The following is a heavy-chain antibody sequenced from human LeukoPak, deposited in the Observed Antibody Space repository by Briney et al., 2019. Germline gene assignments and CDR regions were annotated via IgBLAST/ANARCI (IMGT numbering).Heavy chain of an antibody. Sequence: GGCLRLSCAASGVTFSDYYMRWIRPAPGEGRGWGSYIISSGSTIYYADSVKGRFTISRDNAKNSLYLQMNSLRAEDTDVYYCARGVRGYDFWSGYRTAEYFQHWGQGTLVTVSS. CDR2: IISSGSTI. CDR1: GVTFSDYY. J-gene: IGHJ1*01. D-gene: IGHD3-3*01. CDR3: ARGVRGYDFWSGYRTAEYFQH. V-gene: IGHV3-11*01.